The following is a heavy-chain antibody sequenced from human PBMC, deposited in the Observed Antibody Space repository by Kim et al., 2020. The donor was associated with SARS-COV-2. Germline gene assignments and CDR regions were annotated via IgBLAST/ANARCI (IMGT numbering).Heavy chain of an antibody. V-gene: IGHV4-34*01. CDR1: GASFSGYY. CDR2: INHSGST. CDR3: ARAGRQSLVRPIFYYFDY. Sequence: SETLSLTRAVYGASFSGYYWSWIRQPPGKGLEWIGEINHSGSTNYNPSLKSRVTISVDTSKNQFSLKLSSVTAADTAVYYCARAGRQSLVRPIFYYFDY. J-gene: IGHJ4*01. D-gene: IGHD6-19*01.